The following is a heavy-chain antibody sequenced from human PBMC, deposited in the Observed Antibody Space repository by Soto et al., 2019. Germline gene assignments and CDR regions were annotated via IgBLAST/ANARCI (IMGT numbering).Heavy chain of an antibody. D-gene: IGHD3-16*01. Sequence: QVQLVQSGAEVKKPGASVRVSCKASGTIFSSYTISWVRQAPGQGLEWMGRISPILGETNSAQKFQGRVTLTADKSTNTAYMELTSLRLEDTAVYSCARGLGGRMEDWGQGTTVHVSS. CDR3: ARGLGGRMED. J-gene: IGHJ6*02. V-gene: IGHV1-69*08. CDR2: ISPILGET. CDR1: GTIFSSYT.